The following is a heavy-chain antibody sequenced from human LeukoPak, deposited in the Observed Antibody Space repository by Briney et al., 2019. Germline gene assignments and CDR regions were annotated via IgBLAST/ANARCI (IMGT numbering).Heavy chain of an antibody. CDR1: GFTFSSYG. V-gene: IGHV3-30*02. Sequence: TGGSLRLSCAASGFTFSSYGMHWVRQAPGKGLEWVAFIRYDGSNKYYADSVKGRFTISRDNSKNTLYLQMNSLRAEDTAVYYCAKGSPYCSSTSCYPGVAFDIWGQGTMVTVSS. CDR2: IRYDGSNK. J-gene: IGHJ3*02. D-gene: IGHD2-2*01. CDR3: AKGSPYCSSTSCYPGVAFDI.